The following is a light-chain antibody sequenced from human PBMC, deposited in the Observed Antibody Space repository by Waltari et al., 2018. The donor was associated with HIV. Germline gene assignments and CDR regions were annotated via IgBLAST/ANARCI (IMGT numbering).Light chain of an antibody. J-gene: IGKJ1*01. CDR2: EAS. CDR3: QQYDSFPWT. CDR1: QSISVW. V-gene: IGKV1-5*03. Sequence: DIQMTQSPSTLSASIGDSVTITCRASQSISVWLAWYHQKPGKDPKRLIYEASNLESGVPSRFSGTGSGTEFTLTISSLQPDDSATFYCQQYDSFPWTFGQGTKVGIK.